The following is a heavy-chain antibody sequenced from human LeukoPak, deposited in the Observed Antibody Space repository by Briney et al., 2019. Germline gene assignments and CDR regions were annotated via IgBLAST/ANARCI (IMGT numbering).Heavy chain of an antibody. CDR2: ISAGSTSK. Sequence: GGSLRLSCAASGFTFNTYAMSWVRQAPGGGLECVSVISAGSTSKYYAESVKGRFTISRDNSKNTVYLQMNSLRVEDTAVYYCSGDGEYWGQGTLVTVSS. J-gene: IGHJ4*02. CDR3: SGDGEY. V-gene: IGHV3-23*01. CDR1: GFTFNTYA.